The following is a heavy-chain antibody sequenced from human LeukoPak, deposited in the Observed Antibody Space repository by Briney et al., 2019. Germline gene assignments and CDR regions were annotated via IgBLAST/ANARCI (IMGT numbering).Heavy chain of an antibody. CDR3: AKVPPSITAAGNWLDP. J-gene: IGHJ5*02. D-gene: IGHD6-13*01. Sequence: ASVKVSRKASGYTFTGYYIHWVRQAPGQGLEWMGRINPDTGGTDYAQKFQGRITMTRDTSITTAYMELSRLTSDDTAMYYCAKVPPSITAAGNWLDPWGQGALVTVSS. CDR1: GYTFTGYY. V-gene: IGHV1-2*06. CDR2: INPDTGGT.